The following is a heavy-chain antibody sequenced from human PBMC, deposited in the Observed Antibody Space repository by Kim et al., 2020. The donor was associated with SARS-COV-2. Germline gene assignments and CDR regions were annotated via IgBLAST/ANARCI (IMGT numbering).Heavy chain of an antibody. D-gene: IGHD1-7*01. CDR3: AKVVQGELWAAFDI. V-gene: IGHV3-23*01. J-gene: IGHJ3*02. Sequence: ADSVKGRFTISRDNSKNTLYLQMNSLRAEDTAVYYCAKVVQGELWAAFDIWGQGTMVTVSS.